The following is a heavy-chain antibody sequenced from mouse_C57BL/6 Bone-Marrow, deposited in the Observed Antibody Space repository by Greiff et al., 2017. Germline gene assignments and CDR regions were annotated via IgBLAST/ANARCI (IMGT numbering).Heavy chain of an antibody. D-gene: IGHD2-3*01. Sequence: VQLQQSGAELVRPGASVKLSCTASGFNIQDDYIHWVKQRPEQGLEWIGWIDPEIGDTEYASKFQGKATITSDTSSNTAYLQLSSLTSEDTAVYDCSSFDGNYFDFWGQGTPLTVAS. CDR2: IDPEIGDT. J-gene: IGHJ2*01. V-gene: IGHV14-4*01. CDR3: SSFDGNYFDF. CDR1: GFNIQDDY.